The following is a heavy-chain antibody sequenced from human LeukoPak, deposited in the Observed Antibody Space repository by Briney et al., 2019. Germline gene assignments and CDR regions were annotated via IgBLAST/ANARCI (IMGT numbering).Heavy chain of an antibody. D-gene: IGHD3/OR15-3a*01. Sequence: SQTLSLTCTVSGGSISSYYWSWIRQPPGKGLEWIAYIYYSGSTNYNPSLKSRVTISVDTSKNQFSLKLSSVTAADTAVYYCARRRDLFDYWGQGTLVTVSS. CDR3: ARRRDLFDY. CDR2: IYYSGST. J-gene: IGHJ4*02. CDR1: GGSISSYY. V-gene: IGHV4-59*08.